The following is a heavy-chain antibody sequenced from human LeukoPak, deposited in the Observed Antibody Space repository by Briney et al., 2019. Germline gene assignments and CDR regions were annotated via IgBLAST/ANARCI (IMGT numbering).Heavy chain of an antibody. Sequence: ASVKVSCKASGYTFTSYDINWVRQATGQELEWMGWMNPNSGNTGYAQKFQGRVTMTRNTSISTAYMELSSLRSEDTAVYYCARWTGCSSTSCYIYYYYGMDVWGQGTTVTVSS. CDR3: ARWTGCSSTSCYIYYYYGMDV. V-gene: IGHV1-8*01. D-gene: IGHD2-2*02. CDR2: MNPNSGNT. J-gene: IGHJ6*02. CDR1: GYTFTSYD.